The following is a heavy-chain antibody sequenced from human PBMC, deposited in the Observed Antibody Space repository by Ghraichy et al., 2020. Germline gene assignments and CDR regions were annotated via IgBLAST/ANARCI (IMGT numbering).Heavy chain of an antibody. J-gene: IGHJ6*02. V-gene: IGHV4-4*02. CDR1: GGSISSSNW. D-gene: IGHD5-12*01. CDR2: IYHSGST. CDR3: ARAVYSGYDYYYYGMDV. Sequence: SETLSLTCAVSGGSISSSNWWSWVRQPPGKGLEWIGEIYHSGSTNYNPSLKSRVTISVDKSKNQFSLKLSSVTAADTAVYYCARAVYSGYDYYYYGMDVWGQGTTVTVSS.